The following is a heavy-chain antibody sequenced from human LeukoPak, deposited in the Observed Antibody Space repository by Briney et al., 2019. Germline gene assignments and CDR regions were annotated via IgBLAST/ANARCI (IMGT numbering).Heavy chain of an antibody. CDR2: IYYSGTT. Sequence: SETLSLTCTVSGGFITSYYWSWIRQPPGKGLEWMGYIYYSGTTNYNPSLKSRVTISVDTSKNQFSLKLSSVTAADTAVYYCARGHRDYDYVWGSYRSYYFDYWGQGTLVTVSS. J-gene: IGHJ4*02. D-gene: IGHD3-16*02. CDR1: GGFITSYY. CDR3: ARGHRDYDYVWGSYRSYYFDY. V-gene: IGHV4-59*12.